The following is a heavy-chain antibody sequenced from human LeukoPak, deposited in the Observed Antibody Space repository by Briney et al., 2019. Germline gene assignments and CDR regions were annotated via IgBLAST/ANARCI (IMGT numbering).Heavy chain of an antibody. CDR1: GFTFSSYA. CDR3: AKGYCANGVCFDY. CDR2: ISAAGGST. V-gene: IGHV3-23*01. D-gene: IGHD2-8*01. J-gene: IGHJ4*02. Sequence: PGGSLRLSCAASGFTFSSYAMTWVRQAPGKGLDWVSTISAAGGSTYYADSVKGRFTISRDNSKSTLYLQVDSLRAEDSAIFYCAKGYCANGVCFDYWGQGTLATVSS.